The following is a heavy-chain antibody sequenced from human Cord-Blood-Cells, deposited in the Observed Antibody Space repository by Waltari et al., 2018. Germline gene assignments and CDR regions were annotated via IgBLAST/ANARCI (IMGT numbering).Heavy chain of an antibody. V-gene: IGHV4-34*01. D-gene: IGHD5-18*01. CDR2: INHSGST. CDR3: ASGPAAMASGYYYYGMDV. J-gene: IGHJ6*02. Sequence: QVQLQQWGAGLLKPSETLSPPCAVYGGSFSGYYWSWLRQPPGQGLEWIGEINHSGSTNYNPSLKSRVTISVDTSKNQFSLKLSSVTAADTAVYYCASGPAAMASGYYYYGMDVWGQGTTVTVSS. CDR1: GGSFSGYY.